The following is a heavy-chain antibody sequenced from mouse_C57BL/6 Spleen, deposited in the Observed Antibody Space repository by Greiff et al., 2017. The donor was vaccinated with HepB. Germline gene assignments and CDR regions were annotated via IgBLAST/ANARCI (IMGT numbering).Heavy chain of an antibody. J-gene: IGHJ4*01. V-gene: IGHV1-54*01. CDR1: GYAFTNYL. CDR2: INPGSGGT. Sequence: QVQLQQSGAELVRPGTSVKVSCKASGYAFTNYLIEWVKQRPGQGLEWIGVINPGSGGTNYNEKFKGKATLTADKSSSTAYMQLSSLTSEDSAVYFCARSPLDYAMDYWGQGTSVTVSS. CDR3: ARSPLDYAMDY.